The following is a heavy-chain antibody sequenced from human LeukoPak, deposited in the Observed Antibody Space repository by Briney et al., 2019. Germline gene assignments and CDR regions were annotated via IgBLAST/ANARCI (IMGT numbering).Heavy chain of an antibody. V-gene: IGHV3-30-3*01. CDR2: ISYDGSNK. CDR3: ARGTGGRVATISYYYYGMDV. CDR1: GFTFSSYA. J-gene: IGHJ6*02. D-gene: IGHD5-12*01. Sequence: PGGSLRLSCAASGFTFSSYAMHWVRQAPGQGLEWVALISYDGSNKYYADSVKGRFTISRDNSKNTLYLQMSSLRAEDTAVYYCARGTGGRVATISYYYYGMDVWGQGTTVTVSS.